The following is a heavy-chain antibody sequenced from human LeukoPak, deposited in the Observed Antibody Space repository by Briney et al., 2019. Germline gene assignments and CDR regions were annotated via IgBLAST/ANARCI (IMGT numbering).Heavy chain of an antibody. J-gene: IGHJ4*02. D-gene: IGHD5-12*01. V-gene: IGHV3-49*04. CDR3: SSYSGYGFTPFDY. Sequence: GGSLRLSCAAAGFTFSTYGMTWVRQAPGKGLEWVGFTRSKSYGGTTEYAASVKGRFTISRDDSKSIAYLQMNSLKNEDTAVYYCSSYSGYGFTPFDYWGQGTLVTVSS. CDR2: TRSKSYGGTT. CDR1: GFTFSTYG.